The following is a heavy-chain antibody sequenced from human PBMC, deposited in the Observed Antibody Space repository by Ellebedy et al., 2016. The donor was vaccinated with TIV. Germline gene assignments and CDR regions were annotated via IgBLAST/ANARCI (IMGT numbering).Heavy chain of an antibody. Sequence: SETLSLXXTVSGDSISTVNYYWAWIRQPPGKGLEWIGTVFYSGSTSYNPSLKSRVTISIDTSKKHFSLKLSSVTAADTAVYYCARATITIFGVDTYYYYMDVWGKGTTVTVSS. J-gene: IGHJ6*03. V-gene: IGHV4-39*07. CDR3: ARATITIFGVDTYYYYMDV. CDR2: VFYSGST. CDR1: GDSISTVNYY. D-gene: IGHD3-3*01.